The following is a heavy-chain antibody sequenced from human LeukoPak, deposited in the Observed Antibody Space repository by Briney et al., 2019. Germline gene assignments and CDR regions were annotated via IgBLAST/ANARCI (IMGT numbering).Heavy chain of an antibody. J-gene: IGHJ2*01. CDR2: ISAYNGNT. V-gene: IGHV1-18*01. D-gene: IGHD3-3*01. Sequence: ASVKVSCKASGYTFTSYGISWVRQAPGQGLEWMGWISAYNGNTNYAQKLQGRVTMTTDTSTSTAYMGLRSLRSDDTAVYYCARDFEYYDFWSGSPPDWYFDLWGRGTLVTVSS. CDR3: ARDFEYYDFWSGSPPDWYFDL. CDR1: GYTFTSYG.